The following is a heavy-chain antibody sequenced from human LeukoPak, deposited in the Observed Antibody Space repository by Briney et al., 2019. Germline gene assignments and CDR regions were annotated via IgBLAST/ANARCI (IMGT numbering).Heavy chain of an antibody. CDR3: AKEGVDTAYYYYMDV. CDR2: ISWNSGSI. CDR1: GFTFDDYA. D-gene: IGHD5-18*01. J-gene: IGHJ6*03. V-gene: IGHV3-9*01. Sequence: GGSLRLSCAASGFTFDDYAMHWVRQAPGKGLEWVSGISWNSGSIGYADSVKGRFTISRDNSKNTLYLQMNSLRAEDTAVYYCAKEGVDTAYYYYMDVWGKGTTVTVSS.